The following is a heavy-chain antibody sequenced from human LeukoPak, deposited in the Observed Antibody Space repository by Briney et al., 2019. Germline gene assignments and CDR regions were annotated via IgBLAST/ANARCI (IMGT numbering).Heavy chain of an antibody. Sequence: ASVKVSCKASGYTFTSYGISWVRQAPGQGLEWMGWISAYNGNTNYAQKLQGRVTMTTDTSTSTAYMELRSLRSDDMAVYYCARDRNRYSGSFKNYFDYWGQGTLVTVSS. D-gene: IGHD1-26*01. CDR1: GYTFTSYG. J-gene: IGHJ4*02. CDR2: ISAYNGNT. V-gene: IGHV1-18*03. CDR3: ARDRNRYSGSFKNYFDY.